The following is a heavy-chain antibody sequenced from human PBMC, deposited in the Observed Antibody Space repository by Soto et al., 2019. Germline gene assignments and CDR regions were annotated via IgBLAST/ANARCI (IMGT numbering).Heavy chain of an antibody. D-gene: IGHD2-2*02. V-gene: IGHV1-18*01. CDR3: ASFSDIVLVPAAIGSYYYYYGMDV. J-gene: IGHJ6*02. CDR1: GYTFTSYG. CDR2: ISAYNGNT. Sequence: ASVKVSCKASGYTFTSYGISWVRQAPGQGLEWMGWISAYNGNTNYAQKLQGRVTMTTDTSTSTAYMELRSLRSEDTAVYYCASFSDIVLVPAAIGSYYYYYGMDVWGQGTTVTVSS.